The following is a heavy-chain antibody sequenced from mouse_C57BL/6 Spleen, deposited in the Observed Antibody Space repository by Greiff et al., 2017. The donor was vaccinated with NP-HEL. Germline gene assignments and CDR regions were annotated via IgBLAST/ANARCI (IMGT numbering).Heavy chain of an antibody. J-gene: IGHJ3*01. D-gene: IGHD2-5*01. V-gene: IGHV1-69*01. CDR1: GYTFTSYW. CDR2: IDPSDSYT. CDR3: ASTNYSNYGFAY. Sequence: VQLQQSGAELVMPGASVKLSCKASGYTFTSYWMHWVKQRPGQGLEWIGEIDPSDSYTNYNQKFKGKSTLTVDKSSSTAYMQLSSLTSEDSAVYYCASTNYSNYGFAYWGQGTLVTVSA.